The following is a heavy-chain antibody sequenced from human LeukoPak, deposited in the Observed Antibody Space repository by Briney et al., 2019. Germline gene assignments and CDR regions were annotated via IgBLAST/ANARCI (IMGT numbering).Heavy chain of an antibody. Sequence: TSETLSLTCTVSGGSISSSSYYWGWIRQPPGKGLEWIGSIYHSGSTYYNPSLKSRVTISVDTSKNQFSLKLSSVTAADTAVYYCARDRDDYSNYAGRNVVDYWGQGTLVTVSS. CDR1: GGSISSSSYY. J-gene: IGHJ4*02. CDR2: IYHSGST. CDR3: ARDRDDYSNYAGRNVVDY. D-gene: IGHD4-11*01. V-gene: IGHV4-39*07.